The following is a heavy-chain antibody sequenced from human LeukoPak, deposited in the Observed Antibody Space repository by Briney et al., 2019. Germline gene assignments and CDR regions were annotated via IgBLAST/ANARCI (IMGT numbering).Heavy chain of an antibody. Sequence: SVKVSCKASGGTFSSYAISWVRQAPGQGLEWMGGIIPIFGTANYAQKFQGRVTITADESTSTAYMELSSLRSADTAVYYCAGNAPQVSQLDYWGQGTLVTVSS. D-gene: IGHD1-14*01. CDR2: IIPIFGTA. J-gene: IGHJ4*02. CDR3: AGNAPQVSQLDY. CDR1: GGTFSSYA. V-gene: IGHV1-69*01.